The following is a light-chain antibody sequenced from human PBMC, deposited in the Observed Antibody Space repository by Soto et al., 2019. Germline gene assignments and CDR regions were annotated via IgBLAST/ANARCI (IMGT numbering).Light chain of an antibody. Sequence: HSVLTQPPSVSGAPGQRVTISCTGSSSNIGAGSDVYWYQQLPGTAPKLLIYANNNRPAGVPDRFSGSKSGTSASLAITGLQAEDEADYYCQSYDSSLSGYVVFGGGTKLTVL. V-gene: IGLV1-40*01. CDR3: QSYDSSLSGYVV. J-gene: IGLJ2*01. CDR1: SSNIGAGSD. CDR2: ANN.